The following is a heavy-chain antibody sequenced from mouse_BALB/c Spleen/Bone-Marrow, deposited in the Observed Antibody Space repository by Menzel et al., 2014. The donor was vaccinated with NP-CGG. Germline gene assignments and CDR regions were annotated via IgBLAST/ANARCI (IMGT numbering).Heavy chain of an antibody. CDR3: ARKDYDSFFDY. Sequence: EVMLVESGPELVKPGASVKISCKASGYTFTDYNMHWVKQSHGKSLEWIGYIYPYNGGTGYNQKFKTKATLTVDNSSSTAYMGLRSLTSEDSAVYYCARKDYDSFFDYWGQGTTLTVSS. CDR2: IYPYNGGT. J-gene: IGHJ2*01. CDR1: GYTFTDYN. D-gene: IGHD2-4*01. V-gene: IGHV1S29*02.